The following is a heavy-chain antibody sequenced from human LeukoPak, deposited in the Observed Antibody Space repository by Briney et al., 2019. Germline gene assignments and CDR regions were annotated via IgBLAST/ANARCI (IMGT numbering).Heavy chain of an antibody. Sequence: GGSLRLSCAASGFTFSSYGMHWVRQAPGKGLEWVAVISYDGSNKYNADSVKGRFTISRDNSKNTLYLQMNSLRAEDTAVYYCAKDWQLVDYWGQGTLVTVSS. D-gene: IGHD1-1*01. CDR1: GFTFSSYG. CDR3: AKDWQLVDY. J-gene: IGHJ4*02. V-gene: IGHV3-30*18. CDR2: ISYDGSNK.